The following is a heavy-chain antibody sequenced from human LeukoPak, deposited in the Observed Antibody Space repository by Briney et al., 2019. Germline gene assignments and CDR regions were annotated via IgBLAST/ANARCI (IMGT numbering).Heavy chain of an antibody. CDR1: GYTFTSYD. D-gene: IGHD6-13*01. CDR2: MNPNSGNT. Sequence: ASVKVSCKASGYTFTSYDINWVRQATGQGLEWMGWMNPNSGNTGYAQKFQGRVTITRNTSISTAYMELSSLRSEDTAVYYCARVSSSWRAFDIWGQGTMVTVSS. V-gene: IGHV1-8*03. CDR3: ARVSSSWRAFDI. J-gene: IGHJ3*02.